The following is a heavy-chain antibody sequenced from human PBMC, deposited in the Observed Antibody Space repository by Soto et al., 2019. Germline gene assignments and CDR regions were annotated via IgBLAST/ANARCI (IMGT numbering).Heavy chain of an antibody. D-gene: IGHD3-10*01. Sequence: QLELQESGPGLVKPSETLSLTCTVSGGSISSSSYYWGWIRQPPEKGLEWIGSIYYSGSTYYNPSLKSRVTPSVDTSNNQFSLKLSSVTAADTAVYYCARLSVGGSGSYYRAPYYYYGMDVWGQGTTVTVSS. V-gene: IGHV4-39*01. CDR1: GGSISSSSYY. CDR2: IYYSGST. J-gene: IGHJ6*02. CDR3: ARLSVGGSGSYYRAPYYYYGMDV.